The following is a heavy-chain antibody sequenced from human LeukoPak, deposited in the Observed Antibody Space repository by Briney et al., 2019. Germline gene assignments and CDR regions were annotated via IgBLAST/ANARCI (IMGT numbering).Heavy chain of an antibody. J-gene: IGHJ4*02. CDR2: INQDGSEK. Sequence: GGSMRLSCAASGLIFSNDWMSWVRQAPGKGLEWVANINQDGSEKYYVDSVKGRFTISRDNAKNSLYLQMNSLRAEDTAVYYCAKESYYDFWSGSFDYWGQGTLVTVSS. D-gene: IGHD3-3*01. CDR1: GLIFSNDW. V-gene: IGHV3-7*01. CDR3: AKESYYDFWSGSFDY.